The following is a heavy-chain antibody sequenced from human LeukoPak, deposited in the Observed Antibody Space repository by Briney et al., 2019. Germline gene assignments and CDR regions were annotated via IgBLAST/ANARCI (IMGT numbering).Heavy chain of an antibody. CDR2: VYYGRSP. CDR3: ARSSGTGTFSY. J-gene: IGHJ4*02. CDR1: GDSISRSTYY. Sequence: SETLSLTCTVSGDSISRSTYYWAWIRQPPGKGLEWIGSVYYGRSPYFNPSLKSRATISVDTSKNHFSLKMSSVTAADTAVYYCARSSGTGTFSYWGQGTLVTVSS. D-gene: IGHD6-25*01. V-gene: IGHV4-39*02.